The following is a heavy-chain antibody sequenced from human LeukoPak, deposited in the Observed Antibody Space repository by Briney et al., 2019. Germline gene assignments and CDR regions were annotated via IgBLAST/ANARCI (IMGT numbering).Heavy chain of an antibody. CDR3: ARDQTSDYYDSSGYYSPFDY. Sequence: ASVKVSCKASGYTFTSYGISWVRQAPGQGLEWIGWISAYNGNTNYAQKLQGRVTMTTDTSTSTAYMELRSLRSDDTAVYYCARDQTSDYYDSSGYYSPFDYWGQGTLVTVSS. V-gene: IGHV1-18*01. J-gene: IGHJ4*02. CDR2: ISAYNGNT. CDR1: GYTFTSYG. D-gene: IGHD3-22*01.